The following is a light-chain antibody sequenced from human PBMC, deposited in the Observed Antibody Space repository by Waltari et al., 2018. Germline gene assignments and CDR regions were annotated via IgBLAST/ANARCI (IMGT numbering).Light chain of an antibody. CDR2: EVN. J-gene: IGLJ3*02. CDR1: SSDVGSFNY. Sequence: QSALTQPPSASGSPGQSVTISCTGNSSDVGSFNYVSWYQQYPGKTPKLLIYEVNKRPSGIPDRFSGSKSGNTASLTVSGLQAEDEAEYYCSSYGGRNNLLFGEGTKLTVL. V-gene: IGLV2-8*01. CDR3: SSYGGRNNLL.